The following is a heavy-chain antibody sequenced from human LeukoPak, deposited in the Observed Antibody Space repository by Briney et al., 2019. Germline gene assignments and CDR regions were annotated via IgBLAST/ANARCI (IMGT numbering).Heavy chain of an antibody. D-gene: IGHD2-2*01. J-gene: IGHJ5*02. CDR1: GYTFSGYY. V-gene: IGHV1-2*02. CDR3: ARVQYQLLFEGNWFDP. CDR2: INPNSGDT. Sequence: GASVKVSCKASGYTFSGYYIHWVRQAPGQGLEWMGWINPNSGDTHYAQKFQGRVTMTRDTSSSTAYMDLNSLISDDTAVYYCARVQYQLLFEGNWFDPWGQGTLVNVSS.